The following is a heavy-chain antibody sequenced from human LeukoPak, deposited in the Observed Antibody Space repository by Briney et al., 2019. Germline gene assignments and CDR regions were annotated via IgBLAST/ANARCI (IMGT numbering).Heavy chain of an antibody. CDR3: ARVEIRFLEWFSGDAFDI. CDR1: GDTFSNYP. D-gene: IGHD3-3*01. CDR2: IIPFLTLT. V-gene: IGHV1-69*04. Sequence: SVKVSCKASGDTFSNYPINWVRQAPGQGLEWLGRIIPFLTLTNYAQKFQGRVTITADKSTSTAYMELSSLRSEDTAVYYCARVEIRFLEWFSGDAFDIWGQGTMVTVSS. J-gene: IGHJ3*02.